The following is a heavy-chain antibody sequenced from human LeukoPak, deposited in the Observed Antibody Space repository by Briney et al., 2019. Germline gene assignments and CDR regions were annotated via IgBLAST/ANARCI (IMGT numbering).Heavy chain of an antibody. CDR1: GVTFSSYS. V-gene: IGHV3-21*01. CDR3: ASFLSSGYYQTWYDP. J-gene: IGHJ5*02. D-gene: IGHD3-22*01. Sequence: PGGSLRLSCAASGVTFSSYSMNWARQARRKGLEWVSSISSSSSYIYYADSVKGRFTISRDNAKNSLYLQMNSLRAEDTAVYYCASFLSSGYYQTWYDPWGQGTLVTVSS. CDR2: ISSSSSYI.